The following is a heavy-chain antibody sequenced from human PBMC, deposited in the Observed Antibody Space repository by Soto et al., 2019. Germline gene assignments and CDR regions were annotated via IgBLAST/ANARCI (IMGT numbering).Heavy chain of an antibody. D-gene: IGHD3-9*01. Sequence: KQSQTLSLTCTVSGGSISSSSYYWGWIRQPPGKGLEWIGSIYYSGSTYYNPSLKSRVTISVDTSKNQFSLKLSSVTAADTAVYYCARHYVHDILTGYYLPPCFDYWGQGTLVTVSS. CDR3: ARHYVHDILTGYYLPPCFDY. J-gene: IGHJ4*02. V-gene: IGHV4-39*01. CDR1: GGSISSSSYY. CDR2: IYYSGST.